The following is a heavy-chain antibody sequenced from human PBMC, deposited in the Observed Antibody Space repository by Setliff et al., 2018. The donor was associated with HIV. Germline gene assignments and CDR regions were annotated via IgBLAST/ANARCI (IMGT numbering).Heavy chain of an antibody. V-gene: IGHV1-18*01. J-gene: IGHJ6*03. CDR1: GDIPRHYA. D-gene: IGHD2-2*01. CDR3: ARDCSSTSCPGSFNYYYYYYYMDV. CDR2: ISAYNGNT. Sequence: WASVKVSCKASGDIPRHYAIGWVRQAPGQGLEWMGWISAYNGNTNYAQKLQGRVTMTRDTSTSTVYMELSSLRSEDTAVYYCARDCSSTSCPGSFNYYYYYYYMDVWGKGTTVTVSS.